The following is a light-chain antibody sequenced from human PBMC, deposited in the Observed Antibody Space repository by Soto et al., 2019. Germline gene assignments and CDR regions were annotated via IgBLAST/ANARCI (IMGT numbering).Light chain of an antibody. Sequence: QAVVTQEPSLTVSPGGTVTLTCGSSTGAVTSGHYTYWFQQKPGQAPRTLIYDTSNRHSWTPARFSGSLLGGRAALTLSGAQPEDEAEYYFLLSYSAAKVFGNGTKVTV. CDR2: DTS. CDR1: TGAVTSGHY. CDR3: LLSYSAAKV. V-gene: IGLV7-46*01. J-gene: IGLJ1*01.